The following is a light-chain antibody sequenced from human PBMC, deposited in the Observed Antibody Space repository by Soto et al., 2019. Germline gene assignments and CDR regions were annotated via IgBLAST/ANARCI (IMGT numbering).Light chain of an antibody. CDR1: QSVTSTY. J-gene: IGKJ5*01. V-gene: IGKV3-20*01. Sequence: EIVLTQSPGTLSLSPGEIATLSCRASQSVTSTYLGWYQQKPGQAPSILIYGASSRATGIPDRFSGSGSGTDFTLTISRLEPEDVAVYYCQQYVSPPITFGQGTRLEIK. CDR3: QQYVSPPIT. CDR2: GAS.